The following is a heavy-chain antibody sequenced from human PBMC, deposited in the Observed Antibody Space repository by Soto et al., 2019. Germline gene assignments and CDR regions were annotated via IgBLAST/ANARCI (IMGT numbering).Heavy chain of an antibody. J-gene: IGHJ4*02. CDR2: ISYDGSNK. Sequence: QVQLVESGGGVVQPGRSLRLSCAASGFTFSSYAMHWVRQAPGKGLEWVAVISYDGSNKYYADSVKGRFTISRDNSKNTLYRQMKSLRGEDTAVYYCARFKGCSGGSCYSYFDYGGQGTLVTVSS. D-gene: IGHD2-15*01. CDR1: GFTFSSYA. V-gene: IGHV3-30-3*01. CDR3: ARFKGCSGGSCYSYFDY.